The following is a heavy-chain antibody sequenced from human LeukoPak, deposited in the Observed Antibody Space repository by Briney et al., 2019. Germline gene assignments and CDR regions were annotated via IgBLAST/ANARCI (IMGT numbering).Heavy chain of an antibody. Sequence: SVKVSCKASGGTFSSYAISWVRQAPGQGLEWMGGIIPIFGTANYAQKFQGRVTITADKSTSTAYMELSSLRAEDTAVYYCARDLGYSGYEALDYWGQGTLVTVSS. CDR2: IIPIFGTA. CDR1: GGTFSSYA. D-gene: IGHD5-12*01. CDR3: ARDLGYSGYEALDY. V-gene: IGHV1-69*06. J-gene: IGHJ4*02.